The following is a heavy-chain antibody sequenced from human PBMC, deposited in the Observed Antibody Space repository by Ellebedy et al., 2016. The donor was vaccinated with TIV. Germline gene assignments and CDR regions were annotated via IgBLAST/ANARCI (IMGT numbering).Heavy chain of an antibody. Sequence: GESLKISCTASGFTFGEYAMSWFRQAPGKGLEWVSYISSSSSTIYYADSVKGRFTISRDNAKNSLYLQMNSLRAEDTAVYYCASLTYYYGSGRDYWGQGTLVTVSS. CDR2: ISSSSSTI. V-gene: IGHV3-48*01. D-gene: IGHD3-10*01. CDR1: GFTFGEYA. CDR3: ASLTYYYGSGRDY. J-gene: IGHJ4*02.